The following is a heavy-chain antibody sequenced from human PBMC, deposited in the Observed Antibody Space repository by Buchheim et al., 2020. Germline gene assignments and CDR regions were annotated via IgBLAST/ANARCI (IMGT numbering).Heavy chain of an antibody. Sequence: QVQLVESGGGVVQPGRSLRLSCAASGSTFSSYGMHWVRQAPGKGLEWVAVISYDGSNKYYADSVKGRFTISRDNSKNTPYLQMNSLRAEDTAVYYCAKDREVAEGWYFDLWGRGT. CDR2: ISYDGSNK. CDR1: GSTFSSYG. J-gene: IGHJ2*01. CDR3: AKDREVAEGWYFDL. D-gene: IGHD6-19*01. V-gene: IGHV3-30*18.